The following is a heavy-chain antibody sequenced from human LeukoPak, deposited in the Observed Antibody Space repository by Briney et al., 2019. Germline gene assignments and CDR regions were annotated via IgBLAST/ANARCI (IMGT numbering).Heavy chain of an antibody. Sequence: PGGSLRLSCAASGFTFTDYSMSWIRQPPGKGLEWIGSIYYSGSTYYNPSLKSRVTISVDTSKNQFSLKLSSVTAADTAVYYCARDGGLGYFDYWGQGTLVTVSS. CDR2: IYYSGST. J-gene: IGHJ4*02. CDR3: ARDGGLGYFDY. CDR1: GFTFTDYS. V-gene: IGHV4-38-2*02. D-gene: IGHD3-16*01.